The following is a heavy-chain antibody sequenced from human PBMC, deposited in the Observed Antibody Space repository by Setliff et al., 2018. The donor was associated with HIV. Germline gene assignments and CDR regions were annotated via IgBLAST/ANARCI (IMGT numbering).Heavy chain of an antibody. V-gene: IGHV1-18*04. CDR1: GYTFTDYY. CDR2: ISLHNDNT. Sequence: ASVKVSCKASGYTFTDYYIHWVRQAPAQGLAWLAWISLHNDNTNYAQKFQGRVTITADKSTSTAYMDLSSLRSEDTAVYYCARGYNWNYPLDYWGQGTLVTVSS. CDR3: ARGYNWNYPLDY. J-gene: IGHJ4*02. D-gene: IGHD1-7*01.